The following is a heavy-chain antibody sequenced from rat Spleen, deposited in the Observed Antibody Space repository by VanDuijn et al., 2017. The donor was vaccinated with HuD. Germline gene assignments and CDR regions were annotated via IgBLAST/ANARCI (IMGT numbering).Heavy chain of an antibody. J-gene: IGHJ4*01. CDR3: AKEANYGGLMDA. CDR2: ITNASGRT. D-gene: IGHD1-11*01. Sequence: EVQLVESGGGLVQPGRSLKLSCVASGFTFNYYWMTWIRQAPGKGLEWVASITNASGRTYYPDSVKGRFTISRDNAENTVYLQMNSLKSEDTATYYCAKEANYGGLMDAWGQGASVTVSS. V-gene: IGHV5-31*01. CDR1: GFTFNYYW.